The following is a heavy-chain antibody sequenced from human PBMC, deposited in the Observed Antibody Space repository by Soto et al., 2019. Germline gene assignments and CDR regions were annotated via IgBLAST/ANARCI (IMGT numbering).Heavy chain of an antibody. CDR3: AKGRLGVVPGGFDP. J-gene: IGHJ5*02. Sequence: PGGSLRLSCAASGFTFRSYAMTWVRQAPGKGLEWVSGVSGSGTSTSYADSVKGRFTISRDNSKNTLYMQMDSLRAEDTAVYYCAKGRLGVVPGGFDPWGQGTLVTVSS. D-gene: IGHD2-2*01. V-gene: IGHV3-23*01. CDR1: GFTFRSYA. CDR2: VSGSGTST.